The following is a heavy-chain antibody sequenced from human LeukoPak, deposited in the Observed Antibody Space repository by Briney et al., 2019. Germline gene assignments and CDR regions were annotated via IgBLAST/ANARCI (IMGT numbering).Heavy chain of an antibody. CDR3: ARGDGYGGFDY. CDR2: IYSGGST. J-gene: IGHJ4*02. CDR1: GFTFSSNY. Sequence: PGGSLRLSCAASGFTFSSNYMSWVRQAPGKGLEWVSVIYSGGSTYYADSVKGRFTISRDNSKNTLYLQMNSLRAEDTAVYYCARGDGYGGFDYWGQGTLVTVSS. D-gene: IGHD5-24*01. V-gene: IGHV3-53*01.